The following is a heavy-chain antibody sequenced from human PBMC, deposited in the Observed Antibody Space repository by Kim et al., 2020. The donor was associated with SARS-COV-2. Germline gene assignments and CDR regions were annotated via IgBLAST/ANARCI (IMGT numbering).Heavy chain of an antibody. V-gene: IGHV3-9*01. D-gene: IGHD3-10*01. CDR2: ISRNSGRI. CDR1: GISFGEYA. J-gene: IGHJ4*02. CDR3: AASRPSGIHYGFQLGEGIDY. Sequence: GGSLRLSCAVSGISFGEYALHWVRQVPGKGLEWVSSISRNSGRIGYADSLLGRFTISRDDARQSLFLQINRLRIEDTASYFCAASRPSGIHYGFQLGEGIDYWGQGALVTVSS.